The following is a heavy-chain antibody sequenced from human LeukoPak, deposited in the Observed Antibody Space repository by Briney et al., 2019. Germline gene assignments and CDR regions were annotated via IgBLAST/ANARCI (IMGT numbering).Heavy chain of an antibody. Sequence: SETLSLTCAVSGGSISSSNWWSWVRQPPGKGLEWIGEIYHSGSTNYNPSLKSRVTISVDKSKNQFSLKLSSVTAADTVVYYCARVRDYYDSSGYYGPDAFDIWGQGTMVTVSS. V-gene: IGHV4-4*02. CDR1: GGSISSSNW. J-gene: IGHJ3*02. D-gene: IGHD3-22*01. CDR3: ARVRDYYDSSGYYGPDAFDI. CDR2: IYHSGST.